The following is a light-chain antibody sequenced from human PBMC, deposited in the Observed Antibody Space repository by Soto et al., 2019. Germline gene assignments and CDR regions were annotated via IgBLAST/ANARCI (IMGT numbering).Light chain of an antibody. CDR3: AAWDNSLNGFYV. CDR2: STN. CDR1: SSNIGSNT. V-gene: IGLV1-44*01. J-gene: IGLJ1*01. Sequence: QSVLTQPPSASGTPGQRVTISCSGSSSNIGSNTVNWYQQLPGTAPKLLIHSTNQRPSGVPDRFSGSKSDTSASLAISGLQSEDEGDYYCAAWDNSLNGFYVFGTGNKLTVL.